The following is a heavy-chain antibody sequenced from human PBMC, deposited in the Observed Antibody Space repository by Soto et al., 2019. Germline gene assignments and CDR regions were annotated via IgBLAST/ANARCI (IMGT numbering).Heavy chain of an antibody. D-gene: IGHD2-21*02. Sequence: EVQLVESGGGLVQPGGSLRLSCAASGFTFGSYSMNWVRQAPGKGLEWVSFILSSRGVIYYADSVKGRFTISRDNAKNSLYLRMNSLRAEDTAVYYFARDLRAPLVATAMPYYMDVWGKGTTVTVSS. CDR3: ARDLRAPLVATAMPYYMDV. J-gene: IGHJ6*03. V-gene: IGHV3-48*01. CDR2: ILSSRGVI. CDR1: GFTFGSYS.